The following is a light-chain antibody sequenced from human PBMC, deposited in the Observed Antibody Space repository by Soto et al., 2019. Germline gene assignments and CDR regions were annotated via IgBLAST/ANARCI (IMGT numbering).Light chain of an antibody. Sequence: DIQMTQSPSSLSASVGDRVTITCQASQDITNSLNWYQQKPGKAPKVLIYDASILETGVPSRFSGSGSGTDFNFTISSLQAEDVATWYCQQYDDLPLTFGHGTPLDIE. V-gene: IGKV1-33*01. J-gene: IGKJ3*01. CDR2: DAS. CDR1: QDITNS. CDR3: QQYDDLPLT.